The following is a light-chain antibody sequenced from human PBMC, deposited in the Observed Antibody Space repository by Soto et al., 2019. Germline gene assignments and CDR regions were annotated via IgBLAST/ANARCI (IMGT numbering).Light chain of an antibody. CDR1: SGHSSYA. J-gene: IGLJ2*01. Sequence: QSVLTQSPSASASLGASVKRTCTLSSGHSSYAIAWHQQQPEKGPRYLMKVNSDGSHSKGDGIPDRFSGSSSGAERYFTISSLQSEDEADYYCQTWGTAYVLFGGGTKVTVL. V-gene: IGLV4-69*01. CDR2: VNSDGSH. CDR3: QTWGTAYVL.